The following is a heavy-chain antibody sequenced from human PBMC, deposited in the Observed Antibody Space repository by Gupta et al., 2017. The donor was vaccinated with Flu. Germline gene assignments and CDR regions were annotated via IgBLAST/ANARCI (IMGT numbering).Heavy chain of an antibody. D-gene: IGHD6-13*01. CDR3: ARLGYSSSWIDS. Sequence: QLQLHESGPGLVKPSETLSLTCTVSGGAISSGSYCWGWVRQPPGKGLDWIGSRYYSAGTYYARSIKSRVTIYVDTSKNQFSLRLNSATATDTAVYYCARLGYSSSWIDSWGQGTLVTVSS. CDR2: RYYSAGT. CDR1: GGAISSGSYC. J-gene: IGHJ4*02. V-gene: IGHV4-39*01.